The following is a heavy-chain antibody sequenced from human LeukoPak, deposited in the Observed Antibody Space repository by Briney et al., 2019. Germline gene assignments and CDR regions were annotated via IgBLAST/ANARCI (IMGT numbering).Heavy chain of an antibody. Sequence: SETLSLTCTVSGGSISSYYWSWIRQPPGKGLEWIGYIYYGGSTNYNPSLKSRVTISVDTSKNQFSLKLSSVTAADTAVYYCARGYYGSGSYYSFDYWGQGTLVTVSS. CDR1: GGSISSYY. V-gene: IGHV4-59*01. CDR2: IYYGGST. D-gene: IGHD3-10*01. J-gene: IGHJ4*02. CDR3: ARGYYGSGSYYSFDY.